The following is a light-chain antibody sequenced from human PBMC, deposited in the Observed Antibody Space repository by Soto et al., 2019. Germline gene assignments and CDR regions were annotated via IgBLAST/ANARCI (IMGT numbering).Light chain of an antibody. V-gene: IGKV3-15*01. Sequence: ETVMTQSPATLSMSPGERVTLSCRASQSVSTNVAWYQQKPGQAPRLLIYGASTRATGIPPRFSGSGYATEFTLTISSLQTEDFAVYYCQQYNYRPPYTFGQGTTLEMK. CDR2: GAS. J-gene: IGKJ2*01. CDR1: QSVSTN. CDR3: QQYNYRPPYT.